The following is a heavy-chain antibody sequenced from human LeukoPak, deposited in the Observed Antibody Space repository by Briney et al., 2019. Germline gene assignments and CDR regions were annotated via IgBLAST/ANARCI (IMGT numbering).Heavy chain of an antibody. Sequence: SETLSLTCTVSGGSISSSSYYWGWIRQPPGKGLEWIGSIYYSGSTYYNPSLESRVTISVDTSKNQFSLKLSSVTAADTAVYYCASLNDYSNSNFDYWGQGTLVTVSS. CDR2: IYYSGST. CDR3: ASLNDYSNSNFDY. J-gene: IGHJ4*02. V-gene: IGHV4-39*01. D-gene: IGHD4-11*01. CDR1: GGSISSSSYY.